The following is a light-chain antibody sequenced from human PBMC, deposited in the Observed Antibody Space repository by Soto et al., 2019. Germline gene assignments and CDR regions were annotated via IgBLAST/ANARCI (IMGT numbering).Light chain of an antibody. CDR1: QTISSW. CDR3: HQYNTYPGT. Sequence: DIQMTQSPPTLSASVGDRVTITCRASQTISSWLAWYQQKPGKAPNLLIYDASSLQNGVPSRFSGSRSGAEFTLNIGSLEPDGFATYYCHQYNTYPGTFGQGTKVETK. CDR2: DAS. V-gene: IGKV1-5*01. J-gene: IGKJ1*01.